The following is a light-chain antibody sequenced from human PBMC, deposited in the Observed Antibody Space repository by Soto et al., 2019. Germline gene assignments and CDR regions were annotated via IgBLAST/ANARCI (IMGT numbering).Light chain of an antibody. CDR2: AAS. CDR3: QQSYSYPRT. Sequence: DIQMTQSPASLSASVGDRVTITCQSSQSISSYLNWYQQKPGKAPKLLIYAASSLQSGVPSRFSGSGSGTDFTLTISSLQPEDFATYYCQQSYSYPRTLGQGTKVEIK. CDR1: QSISSY. V-gene: IGKV1-39*01. J-gene: IGKJ1*01.